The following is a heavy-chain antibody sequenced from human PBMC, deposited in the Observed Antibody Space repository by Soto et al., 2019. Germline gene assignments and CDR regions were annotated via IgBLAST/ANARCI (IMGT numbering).Heavy chain of an antibody. D-gene: IGHD1-26*01. CDR1: GFPFSGHW. CDR3: GRVVGATNTLHC. V-gene: IGHV3-7*01. Sequence: EVQLVESGGGLVQPGGSLRLSCVASGFPFSGHWMSWVRQAPGKGLEWVANIKQDGSEEHYVDSVKGRFTVSRDNAKNALYLQMNSLRAEDAAVYYCGRVVGATNTLHCWGQGTLVTVSS. J-gene: IGHJ4*02. CDR2: IKQDGSEE.